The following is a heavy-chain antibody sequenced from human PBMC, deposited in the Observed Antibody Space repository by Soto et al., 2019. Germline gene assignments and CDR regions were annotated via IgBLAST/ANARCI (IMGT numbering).Heavy chain of an antibody. D-gene: IGHD2-2*01. CDR1: GFTFSSYA. Sequence: EVQLLESGGGLVQPGGSLRLSCAASGFTFSSYAMSWVRQAPGKGLEWVSASSGSGGSTYYADSVKGRFTISRDNSKNTLYLQMNSLRAEDTAVYYCAKIGVPAAMSEPRDWYFDLWGRGTLVTVSS. CDR2: SSGSGGST. V-gene: IGHV3-23*01. CDR3: AKIGVPAAMSEPRDWYFDL. J-gene: IGHJ2*01.